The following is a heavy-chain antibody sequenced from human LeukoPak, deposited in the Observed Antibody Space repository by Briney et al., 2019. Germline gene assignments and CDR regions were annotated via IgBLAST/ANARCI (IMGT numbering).Heavy chain of an antibody. V-gene: IGHV3-66*01. D-gene: IGHD6-19*01. CDR3: ARDSGYSSGRYPLSFDY. CDR1: GFTVSSNY. Sequence: PGGSLRLSCAASGFTVSSNYMSWVRQAPGKGLEWVSVIYSGGSTYYADSVKGRFTISRDNSKNTLYLQMNSLRAEDTAVYYCARDSGYSSGRYPLSFDYWGQGTLVTVSS. J-gene: IGHJ4*02. CDR2: IYSGGST.